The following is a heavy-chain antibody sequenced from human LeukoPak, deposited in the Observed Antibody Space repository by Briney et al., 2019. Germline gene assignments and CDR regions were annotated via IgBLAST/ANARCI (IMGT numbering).Heavy chain of an antibody. CDR3: ALFSGSYEFGFDY. D-gene: IGHD1-26*01. Sequence: ASVKVSCKASGYTFTGYYMHWVRQAPGQGLEWMGRINPNSGGTNYAQKFQGRVTMTRDPSISTAYMELSRLSSDDTAVYYCALFSGSYEFGFDYWGQGTLVTVSS. CDR1: GYTFTGYY. V-gene: IGHV1-2*06. J-gene: IGHJ4*02. CDR2: INPNSGGT.